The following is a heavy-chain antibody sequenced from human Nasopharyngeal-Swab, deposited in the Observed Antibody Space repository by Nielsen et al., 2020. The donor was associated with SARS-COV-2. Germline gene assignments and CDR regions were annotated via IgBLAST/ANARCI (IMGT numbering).Heavy chain of an antibody. V-gene: IGHV1-46*01. J-gene: IGHJ4*02. D-gene: IGHD5-18*01. CDR2: INPSVSSA. CDR1: GYTFTSYY. Sequence: ASVKVSCKASGYTFTSYYIHWVRQAPGQGLEWMGIINPSVSSATYAQRFEGRVTMTRDTSTSTVYMELSSLRSEDTAVYYCARVEDTAMVRHGQSPKEYYFDYWGQGTLVTVSS. CDR3: ARVEDTAMVRHGQSPKEYYFDY.